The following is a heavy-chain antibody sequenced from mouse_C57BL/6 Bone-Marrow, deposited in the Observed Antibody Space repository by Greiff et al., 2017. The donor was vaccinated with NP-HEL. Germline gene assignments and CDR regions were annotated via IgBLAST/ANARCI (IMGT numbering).Heavy chain of an antibody. CDR1: GFTFSNSW. CDR2: IRLKSDNYAT. J-gene: IGHJ2*01. V-gene: IGHV6-3*01. Sequence: EVKLEESGGGLVQPGGSMKLSCVASGFTFSNSWMNWVRQSPEKGLEWVAQIRLKSDNYATPSAEPVKGRLTTSRDVSKSSVYLQISNLRAEDTGIYYCAGHYDGSSYYFDDWGQGTTLTVSS. CDR3: AGHYDGSSYYFDD. D-gene: IGHD1-1*01.